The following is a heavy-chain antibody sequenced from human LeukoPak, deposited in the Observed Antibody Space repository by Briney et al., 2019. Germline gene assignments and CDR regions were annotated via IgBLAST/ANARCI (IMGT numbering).Heavy chain of an antibody. Sequence: GASVKVSCKASAYTFTSYYMHWVRQAPGQGLEWMGIINPSGGSTSYAQKFQGRVTMTRDTSTSTVYMELSSLRSEDTAVYYCASHSGLYGGYVDYWGQGTLVTVSS. D-gene: IGHD3-16*01. CDR1: AYTFTSYY. V-gene: IGHV1-46*01. J-gene: IGHJ4*02. CDR3: ASHSGLYGGYVDY. CDR2: INPSGGST.